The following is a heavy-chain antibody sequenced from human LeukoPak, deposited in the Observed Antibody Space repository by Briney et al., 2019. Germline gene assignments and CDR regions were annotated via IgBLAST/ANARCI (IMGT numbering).Heavy chain of an antibody. D-gene: IGHD3-9*01. CDR2: IIPIFGTA. V-gene: IGHV1-69*13. J-gene: IGHJ4*02. Sequence: PVASVKLSCKASGGTFSSYAISWVRQAPGQGLEWMGGIIPIFGTANYAQKFQGRVTITADESTSTAYMELSSLRSEDTAVYYCARGAGVLTGYYTSPPLFDYWGQGTLVTVSS. CDR3: ARGAGVLTGYYTSPPLFDY. CDR1: GGTFSSYA.